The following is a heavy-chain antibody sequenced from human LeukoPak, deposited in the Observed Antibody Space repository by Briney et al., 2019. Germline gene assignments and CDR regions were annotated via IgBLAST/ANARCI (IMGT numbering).Heavy chain of an antibody. CDR2: ISSSTLKI. CDR3: AKDPASRGVRYFDY. CDR1: GFTFSKYA. Sequence: GGSLRLSCAASGFTFSKYAMTWVRQAPGKGLEWVSAISSSTLKIYYADSVKGRFTISRDNSKNTLYLQMNSLRAEDTAVYYCAKDPASRGVRYFDYWGQGTLVTVSS. D-gene: IGHD3-10*01. V-gene: IGHV3-23*01. J-gene: IGHJ4*02.